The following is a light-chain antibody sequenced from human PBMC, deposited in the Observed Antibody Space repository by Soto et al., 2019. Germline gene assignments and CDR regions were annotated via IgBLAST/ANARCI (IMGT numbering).Light chain of an antibody. CDR1: SSNIGAGYD. V-gene: IGLV1-40*01. J-gene: IGLJ2*01. Sequence: QSVLTQPPSVSGAPGQRVTISCTGSSSNIGAGYDVHWYQQLPGTAPKLLIYGNSNLPSGVPNRFSGSNSGTSDSLAITGLQAEDEADYYCQSYDSSLSGSLVFGGGTKLTVL. CDR2: GNS. CDR3: QSYDSSLSGSLV.